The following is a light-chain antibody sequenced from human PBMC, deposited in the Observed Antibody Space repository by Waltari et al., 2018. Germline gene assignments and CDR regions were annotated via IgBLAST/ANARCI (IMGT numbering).Light chain of an antibody. J-gene: IGLJ3*02. CDR1: SSDIGSTY. Sequence: QSVLTQPPSASGTPGQRVTISCSGSSSDIGSTYVYWYQQLPGTAPKLLIYRSKQRPSWVPDRFSVSRSGTSASLAISGLRSEDEADYHCAAWDDSLSGPVFGGGTKLTVL. CDR2: RSK. V-gene: IGLV1-47*01. CDR3: AAWDDSLSGPV.